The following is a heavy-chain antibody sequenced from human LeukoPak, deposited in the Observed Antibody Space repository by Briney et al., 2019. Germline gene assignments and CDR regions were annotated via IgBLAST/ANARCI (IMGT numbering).Heavy chain of an antibody. V-gene: IGHV3-30*18. J-gene: IGHJ6*02. CDR2: ISYDGSNK. CDR3: AKEGTVVTYYYGMDV. CDR1: GFTFSSYG. D-gene: IGHD2-21*02. Sequence: QSGGSLRLSCAASGFTFSSYGIHWVRQAPGKGLEWVAVISYDGSNKYYADSVKGRFTISRDNFKNTLYLQMNSLRVEDTAVYYCAKEGTVVTYYYGMDVWGQGTTVTVSS.